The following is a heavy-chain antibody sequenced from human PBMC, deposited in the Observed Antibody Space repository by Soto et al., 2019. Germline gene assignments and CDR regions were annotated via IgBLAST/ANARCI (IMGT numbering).Heavy chain of an antibody. CDR3: AKARGNYYDSSGYPLDFDY. V-gene: IGHV3-43*01. CDR2: ISWDGGST. J-gene: IGHJ4*02. CDR1: GFTFDDYT. D-gene: IGHD3-22*01. Sequence: GGSLRLSCAASGFTFDDYTMHWVRQAPGKGLEWVSLISWDGGSTYYADSVKGRFTISRDNSKNSPYLQMNSLRTEDTALYYCAKARGNYYDSSGYPLDFDYWGQGTLVTVSS.